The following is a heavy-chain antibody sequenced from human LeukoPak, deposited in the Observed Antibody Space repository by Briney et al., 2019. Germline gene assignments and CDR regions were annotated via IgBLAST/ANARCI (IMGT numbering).Heavy chain of an antibody. CDR3: ARLRAAAGPYNWFDP. V-gene: IGHV4-59*01. Sequence: PSETLSLTCTASGGSISSYYWSWIRQPPGKGLEWIGYIYYSGSTNYNPSLKSRVTISVDTSKNQFSLKLGSVTAADTAVYYCARLRAAAGPYNWFDPWGQGTLVTVSS. J-gene: IGHJ5*02. CDR2: IYYSGST. CDR1: GGSISSYY. D-gene: IGHD6-13*01.